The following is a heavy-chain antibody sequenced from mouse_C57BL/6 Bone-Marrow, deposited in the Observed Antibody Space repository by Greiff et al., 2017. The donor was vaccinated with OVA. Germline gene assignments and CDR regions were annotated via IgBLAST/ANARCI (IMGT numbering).Heavy chain of an antibody. V-gene: IGHV2-2*01. CDR1: GFSLTSYG. CDR2: IWSGGST. CDR3: AARDYGGFAY. D-gene: IGHD2-4*01. Sequence: QVQLKESGPGLVQPSQSLSITCTVSGFSLTSYGVHWVRQSPGKGLEWLGVIWSGGSTDYNAAFISRLSISKDNSKSQVFFKMNSLQADDTAIYYCAARDYGGFAYWGQGTLVTVSA. J-gene: IGHJ3*01.